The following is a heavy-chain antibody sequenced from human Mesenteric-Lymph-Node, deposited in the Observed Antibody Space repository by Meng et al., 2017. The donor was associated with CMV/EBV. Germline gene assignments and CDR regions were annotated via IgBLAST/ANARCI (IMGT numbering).Heavy chain of an antibody. CDR1: GFAFSYYG. CDR3: ARARDYYDW. D-gene: IGHD3-22*01. CDR2: IHSSGDEK. Sequence: GESLKISCVTSGFAFSYYGIHWVRQAPGKGLEWVTFIHSSGDEKYYADSVKGRFTISRDDSKNTVYLQMNSLRAEDTAVYYCARARDYYDWWGQGTLVTVSS. J-gene: IGHJ1*01. V-gene: IGHV3-30*02.